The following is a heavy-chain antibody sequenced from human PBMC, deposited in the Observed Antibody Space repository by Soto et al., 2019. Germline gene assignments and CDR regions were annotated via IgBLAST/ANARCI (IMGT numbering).Heavy chain of an antibody. D-gene: IGHD3-10*01. CDR3: ARDPAPNTYYYGSGSYSHYGMDV. CDR2: ISAYNGNT. CDR1: GYTFTSYG. V-gene: IGHV1-18*01. Sequence: ASVKVSCKASGYTFTSYGISWVRQAPGQGLEWMGWISAYNGNTNYAQKLQGRVTMTTDTSTSTAYMELRSLRSDDTAVYYCARDPAPNTYYYGSGSYSHYGMDVWRQGTTVTVSS. J-gene: IGHJ6*02.